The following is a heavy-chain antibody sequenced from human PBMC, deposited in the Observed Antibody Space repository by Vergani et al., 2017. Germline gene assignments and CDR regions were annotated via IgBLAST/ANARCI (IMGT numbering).Heavy chain of an antibody. V-gene: IGHV3-9*01. J-gene: IGHJ4*02. Sequence: EVQLVESGGGLVQPGRSLRLSCAASGFTFDDYAMHWVRQAPGKGLEWVSGINWNSDSIAYADSVKGRFTISRDNAKNSLYLQMNSLRAEDTAMYFCARGLWDCTHIRCSPPSYWGQGTQVTVSS. D-gene: IGHD2-8*01. CDR1: GFTFDDYA. CDR3: ARGLWDCTHIRCSPPSY. CDR2: INWNSDSI.